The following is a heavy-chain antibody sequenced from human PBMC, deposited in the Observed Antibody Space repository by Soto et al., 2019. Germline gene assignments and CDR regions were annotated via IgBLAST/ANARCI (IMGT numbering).Heavy chain of an antibody. J-gene: IGHJ5*02. V-gene: IGHV3-11*01. D-gene: IGHD3-16*02. CDR2: ISDTGRTI. CDR3: AGFKEGKIVGLRWLDP. Sequence: PGGSLRLSCAASGVDFRGSYMNWIRQAPGKGLEWISYISDTGRTIHYADSVKGRFVISRDNSRDSLYLQMNDLRADDTAIYYCAGFKEGKIVGLRWLDPWGQGTRVTVSS. CDR1: GVDFRGSY.